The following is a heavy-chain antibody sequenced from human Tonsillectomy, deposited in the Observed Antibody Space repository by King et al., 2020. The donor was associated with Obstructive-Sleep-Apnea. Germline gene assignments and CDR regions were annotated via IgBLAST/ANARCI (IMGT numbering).Heavy chain of an antibody. V-gene: IGHV3-64D*06. J-gene: IGHJ4*02. CDR1: GFTFSSYA. CDR3: VKNWNDVKDYFDY. Sequence: VQLVESGGGLVQPGGSLRLSCSASGFTFSSYAMHWVRQAPGKGLEYVSAISINGGSTYYADSVKGRFTISRDNSKNTLYLQMSSLRAEDTAVYYCVKNWNDVKDYFDYWGQGTLVTVSS. CDR2: ISINGGST. D-gene: IGHD1-1*01.